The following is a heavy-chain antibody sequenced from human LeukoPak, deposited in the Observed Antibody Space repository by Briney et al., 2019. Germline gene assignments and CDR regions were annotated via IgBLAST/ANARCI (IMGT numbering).Heavy chain of an antibody. CDR1: GFTFSSYA. Sequence: PGRSLRLSCAASGFTFSSYAMHWVRQAPGKGLEWVAVISYDGSNKYYADSVKGRFTISRDNSKNTLYLQMNSLRAEDTAVYYCEAMVTTAFDYWGQGTLVTVSS. CDR3: EAMVTTAFDY. V-gene: IGHV3-30-3*01. D-gene: IGHD4-17*01. J-gene: IGHJ4*02. CDR2: ISYDGSNK.